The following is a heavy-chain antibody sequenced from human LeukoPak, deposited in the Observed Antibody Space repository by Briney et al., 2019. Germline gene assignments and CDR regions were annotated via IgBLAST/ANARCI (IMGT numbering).Heavy chain of an antibody. CDR2: IRYDGSNK. V-gene: IGHV3-30*02. CDR3: AKVNVDY. CDR1: GFTFSSYG. J-gene: IGHJ4*02. Sequence: QPGGSLRLSWAASGFTFSSYGMHWVRQAAGKVLEWGAFIRYDGSNKYYADSVKGRFTISRDNSKNTLYLQMNSLRAEDTAVYYCAKVNVDYWGQGTLVTVSS.